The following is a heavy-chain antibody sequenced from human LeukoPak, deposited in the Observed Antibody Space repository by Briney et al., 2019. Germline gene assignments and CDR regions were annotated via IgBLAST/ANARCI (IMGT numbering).Heavy chain of an antibody. J-gene: IGHJ3*02. Sequence: ASVKVSCKASGYTFTSCGISWVRQAPGQGLEWMGWISAHNGNTNYAQKLQGRVTMTTDTSTSTAYMELRSLRSDDTAVYYCARFIAAAGNHAFDIWGQGTMVTVSS. V-gene: IGHV1-18*01. D-gene: IGHD6-13*01. CDR1: GYTFTSCG. CDR2: ISAHNGNT. CDR3: ARFIAAAGNHAFDI.